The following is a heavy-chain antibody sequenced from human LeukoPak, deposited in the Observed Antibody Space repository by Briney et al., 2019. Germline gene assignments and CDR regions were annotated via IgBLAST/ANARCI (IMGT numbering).Heavy chain of an antibody. J-gene: IGHJ4*02. CDR2: IQSNGRNK. Sequence: GGSLRLSCAASGFIFSSDDMHWVRQAPGKGLGWVAGIQSNGRNKYYVDSVKGRFAISRDNSKSTLYLQVNSLRVEDTALYYCARESEGGTGTSCPDYWGQGTLVTVSS. V-gene: IGHV3-33*05. D-gene: IGHD2-2*01. CDR1: GFIFSSDD. CDR3: ARESEGGTGTSCPDY.